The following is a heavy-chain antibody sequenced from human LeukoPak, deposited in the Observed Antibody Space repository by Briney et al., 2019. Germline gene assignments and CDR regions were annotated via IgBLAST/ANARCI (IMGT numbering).Heavy chain of an antibody. CDR2: IWYDGSNK. J-gene: IGHJ4*02. V-gene: IGHV3-33*06. D-gene: IGHD1-26*01. CDR3: AQESGSYGDY. Sequence: GRSLRLSCAASGFIFSSYGMHWVRQAPGKGLEWVAVIWYDGSNKYYADSVKGRFTISRDNSKNTLYLQMNSLRAEDTAVYYCAQESGSYGDYWGQGTLVTVSS. CDR1: GFIFSSYG.